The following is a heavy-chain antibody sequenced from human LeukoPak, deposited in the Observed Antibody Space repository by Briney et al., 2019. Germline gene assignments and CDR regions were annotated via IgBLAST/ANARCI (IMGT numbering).Heavy chain of an antibody. V-gene: IGHV3-21*01. J-gene: IGHJ2*01. D-gene: IGHD2-2*01. CDR2: ISSSSSYI. Sequence: PGGSLRLSCAASGFTFSSYSMNWVRQAPGKGLEWVSSISSSSSYIYYADSVKGRFTISRDNAKNSLYLQMNSLRAEDTAVYYCARDPLDCSSTSCYGGSYWYFDLWGRGTLVTVSS. CDR3: ARDPLDCSSTSCYGGSYWYFDL. CDR1: GFTFSSYS.